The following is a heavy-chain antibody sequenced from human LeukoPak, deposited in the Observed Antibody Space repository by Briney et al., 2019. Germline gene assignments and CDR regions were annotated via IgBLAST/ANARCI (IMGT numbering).Heavy chain of an antibody. D-gene: IGHD1-26*01. CDR2: IIPSDGFT. J-gene: IGHJ5*02. Sequence: GASVKVSCKASGYTFSSYYVHWVRQAPGQGLEWMGMIIPSDGFTSYAQKFQGRVTMTRDMSTSTVYMELSSLRSEDTAVYYCARGGVGATTYVWFDPWGQGTLVTVSS. CDR3: ARGGVGATTYVWFDP. CDR1: GYTFSSYY. V-gene: IGHV1-46*01.